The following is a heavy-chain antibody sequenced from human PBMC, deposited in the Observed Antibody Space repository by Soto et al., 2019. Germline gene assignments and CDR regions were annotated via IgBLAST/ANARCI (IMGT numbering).Heavy chain of an antibody. Sequence: PGGSLRLSCASSVFTFSSYAMSCVRQAPGKGLEWVSSINGRGYSVFYADSVKGRFAISRDNSKSTVYLEMNRLRVEDTALYFCAIDRDMMSYFEPWGQGPQVNVPA. CDR1: VFTFSSYA. J-gene: IGHJ1*01. CDR3: AIDRDMMSYFEP. CDR2: INGRGYSV. D-gene: IGHD3-10*01. V-gene: IGHV3-23*01.